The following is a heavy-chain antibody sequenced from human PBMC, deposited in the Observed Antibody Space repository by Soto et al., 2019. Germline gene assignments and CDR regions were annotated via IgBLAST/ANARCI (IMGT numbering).Heavy chain of an antibody. D-gene: IGHD2-15*01. CDR2: ISSSGSTI. CDR3: ATGVAATYSEVYYGMDV. J-gene: IGHJ6*02. V-gene: IGHV3-11*01. CDR1: GFTFSDYY. Sequence: QVQLVESGGGLVKPGGSLRLSCAASGFTFSDYYMSWIRQAPGKGLEWVSYISSSGSTIYYADSVKGRFTISRDNAKNXQYLQMNSLRAEDTAVYYCATGVAATYSEVYYGMDVWGQGTTVTVSS.